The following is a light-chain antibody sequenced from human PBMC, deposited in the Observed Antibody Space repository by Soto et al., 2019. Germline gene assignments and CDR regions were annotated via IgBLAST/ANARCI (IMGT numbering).Light chain of an antibody. CDR2: GAS. J-gene: IGKJ1*01. CDR1: QSVSSRS. V-gene: IGKV3-20*01. CDR3: QQYGRSPWT. Sequence: EIVLTQSPGTLSLSPGERATLSCRASQSVSSRSLAWYQQKPGQAPGLLIYGASSRATGIPDRFSGSGSGTDFTLTISRLEPEDFAVYYCQQYGRSPWTFGQGTKVDI.